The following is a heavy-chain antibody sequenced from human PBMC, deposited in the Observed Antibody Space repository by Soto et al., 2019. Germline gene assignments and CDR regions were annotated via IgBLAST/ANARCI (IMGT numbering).Heavy chain of an antibody. CDR2: ISGSGDST. Sequence: EVQLLESGGGLVQPGGSLRLSCAASGFTFSSYAMSWVRQARGKGLEWVSAISGSGDSTYYADYVKGRFTISRDNSKNTQYLQMNSLRAEDTAVYYCAKRTVGWYFDLWGRGTLVTVSS. D-gene: IGHD4-17*01. V-gene: IGHV3-23*01. CDR1: GFTFSSYA. CDR3: AKRTVGWYFDL. J-gene: IGHJ2*01.